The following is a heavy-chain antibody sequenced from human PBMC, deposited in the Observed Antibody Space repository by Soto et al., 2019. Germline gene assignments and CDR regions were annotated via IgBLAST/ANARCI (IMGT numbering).Heavy chain of an antibody. V-gene: IGHV5-10-1*01. CDR3: ARVALQDYYYYDMDV. Sequence: PGESLKISCKGSGYSFTSYWISWVRQMPGKGLEWMGRIDPSDSYTNYSPSFQGHVTISADKSISTAYLQWSSLKASDTAMYYCARVALQDYYYYDMDVWGQGTTVTVSS. CDR1: GYSFTSYW. J-gene: IGHJ6*02. CDR2: IDPSDSYT.